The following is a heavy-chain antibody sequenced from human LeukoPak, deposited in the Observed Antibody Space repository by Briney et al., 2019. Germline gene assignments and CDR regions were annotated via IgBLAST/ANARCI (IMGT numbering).Heavy chain of an antibody. D-gene: IGHD6-19*01. CDR1: GYTFTSYY. Sequence: ASVKVSCKASGYTFTSYYMHWVRQAPGQGLEWMGIINPSGGSTSYAQKFQGRVTMTRDMSTSTVYMELSSLRSEDTAVYYCAREKSYPGYSSGWFNDAFDIWGQGTMVTVSS. CDR3: AREKSYPGYSSGWFNDAFDI. CDR2: INPSGGST. V-gene: IGHV1-46*01. J-gene: IGHJ3*02.